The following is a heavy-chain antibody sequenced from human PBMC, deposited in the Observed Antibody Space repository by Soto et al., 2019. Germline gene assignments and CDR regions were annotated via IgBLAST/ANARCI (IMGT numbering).Heavy chain of an antibody. CDR2: LGGSGST. CDR1: EFTFSTYA. V-gene: IGHV3-23*01. CDR3: AKRAITTLKYFDY. D-gene: IGHD6-6*01. J-gene: IGHJ4*02. Sequence: EVQLLESGGGLVQPGESLRLSCAASEFTFSTYAMSWVRQAPGKGLEWVSTLGGSGSTYYADSAKGRFTVSRDNSKNTVDLQMNSLRDEDTAVYYCAKRAITTLKYFDYWGQGALVTVSA.